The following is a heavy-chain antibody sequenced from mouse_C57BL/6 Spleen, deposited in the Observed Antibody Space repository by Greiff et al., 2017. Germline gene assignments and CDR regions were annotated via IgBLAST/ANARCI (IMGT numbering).Heavy chain of an antibody. V-gene: IGHV1-69*01. CDR1: GYTFTSYW. D-gene: IGHD4-1*01. J-gene: IGHJ1*03. CDR2: IDPSDSYT. CDR3: ARCLTGRYFDV. Sequence: QVQLQQPGAELVMPGASVKLSCKASGYTFTSYWMHWVKQRPGQGLEWIGEIDPSDSYTNYNQKFKGKSTLTVDKSSSTAYMQLSSLTSEDSGVYYCARCLTGRYFDVWGTGTTVTVSS.